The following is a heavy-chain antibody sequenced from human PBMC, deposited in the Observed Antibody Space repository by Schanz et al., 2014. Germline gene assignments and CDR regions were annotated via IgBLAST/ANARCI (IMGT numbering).Heavy chain of an antibody. Sequence: VQLVQSGAEVKKPGSSVKVSCKLSGGTFSSYTISWMRQAPGQGLEWMGWITAYNGDTNYALKLQGRVTMTTDTSTGTAYMELRSLRSDDTAVYYCARGGYSSGWYDRDIAHFDYWGQGTLVTVSS. V-gene: IGHV1-18*01. CDR2: ITAYNGDT. J-gene: IGHJ4*02. CDR3: ARGGYSSGWYDRDIAHFDY. D-gene: IGHD6-19*01. CDR1: GGTFSSYT.